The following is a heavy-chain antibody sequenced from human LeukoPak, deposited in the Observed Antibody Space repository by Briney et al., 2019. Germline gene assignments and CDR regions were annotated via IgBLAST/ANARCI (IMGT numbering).Heavy chain of an antibody. D-gene: IGHD5-18*01. CDR2: IYHSGST. Sequence: SETLSLTCAVSGYSISSGYYWGWIRQPPGKGLEWIGSIYHSGSTYYNPSLKSRVTISVDTSKNQFSLKLSSVTAADTAVYYCARSRNKYGELWSWYYWGQGTLVTVSS. CDR3: ARSRNKYGELWSWYY. CDR1: GYSISSGYY. J-gene: IGHJ4*02. V-gene: IGHV4-38-2*01.